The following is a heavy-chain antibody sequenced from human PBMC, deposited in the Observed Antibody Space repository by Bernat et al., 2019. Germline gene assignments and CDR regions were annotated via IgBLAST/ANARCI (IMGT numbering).Heavy chain of an antibody. CDR2: IRSKAYGGTT. CDR3: TRDHNYYDFWSGYFDY. Sequence: EVQLVESGGGLVQPGRSLRLSCTASGFTFGDYAMSWFRQAPGKGLEWVGLIRSKAYGGTTEYAASVKGRFTISRDDSKSIAYLQMNSLKTEDTAVYYCTRDHNYYDFWSGYFDYWGQGTLVTVSS. J-gene: IGHJ4*02. V-gene: IGHV3-49*03. D-gene: IGHD3-3*01. CDR1: GFTFGDYA.